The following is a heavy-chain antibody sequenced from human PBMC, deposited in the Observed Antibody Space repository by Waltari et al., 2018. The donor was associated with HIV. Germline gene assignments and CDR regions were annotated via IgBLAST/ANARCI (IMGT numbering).Heavy chain of an antibody. V-gene: IGHV3-30*18. CDR1: GFTFSSYG. D-gene: IGHD6-13*01. CDR2: ISYDGSNK. J-gene: IGHJ4*02. Sequence: QVQLVESGGGVVQPGRSLGLSCAASGFTFSSYGMHWFRQAPGKGLEWVAVISYDGSNKYYADAVKGRFTISRDNSKNTLYLQMNSLRAEDTAVYYCAKGSAPGNFDYWGQGTLVTVSS. CDR3: AKGSAPGNFDY.